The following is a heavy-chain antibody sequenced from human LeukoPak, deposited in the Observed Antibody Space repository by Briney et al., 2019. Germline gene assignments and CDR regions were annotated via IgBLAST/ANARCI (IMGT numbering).Heavy chain of an antibody. CDR3: ATDPLSQNYYDSSG. Sequence: ASVKVSCKVSGYTLTELSMHWVRQAPGKGLEWMGGFDPEDGETIYAQKFQGRVTMTEDTSTDTAYMELSSLRSEDTAVYYCATDPLSQNYYDSSGWGQGTLVTVSS. J-gene: IGHJ4*02. CDR1: GYTLTELS. CDR2: FDPEDGET. D-gene: IGHD3-22*01. V-gene: IGHV1-24*01.